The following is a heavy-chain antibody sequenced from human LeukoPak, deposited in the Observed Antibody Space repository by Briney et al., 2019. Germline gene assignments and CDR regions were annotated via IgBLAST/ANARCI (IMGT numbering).Heavy chain of an antibody. Sequence: GGSLRLSCAASEFTFSSYSMNWVRQAPGKGLEWVSSISSSSSYIYYADSVKGRFTISRDNAKNSLYLQMNSLRAEDTAVYYCARGPPIAAAGPSNFDYWGQGTLVTVSS. CDR1: EFTFSSYS. J-gene: IGHJ4*02. V-gene: IGHV3-21*01. D-gene: IGHD6-13*01. CDR2: ISSSSSYI. CDR3: ARGPPIAAAGPSNFDY.